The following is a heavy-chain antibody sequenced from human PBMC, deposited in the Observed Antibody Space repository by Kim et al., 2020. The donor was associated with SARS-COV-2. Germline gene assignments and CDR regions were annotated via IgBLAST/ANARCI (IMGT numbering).Heavy chain of an antibody. CDR2: INHSGST. J-gene: IGHJ4*02. CDR1: GGSFSGYY. V-gene: IGHV4-34*01. CDR3: ARGLRGKVATSNY. Sequence: SETLSLTCAVYGGSFSGYYWSWIRQPPGKGLEWIGEINHSGSTNYYPSLKSRVTISVDTYKNQFSLKLSSVTAADTAVYYCARGLRGKVATSNYWGQGTLVTVSS. D-gene: IGHD5-12*01.